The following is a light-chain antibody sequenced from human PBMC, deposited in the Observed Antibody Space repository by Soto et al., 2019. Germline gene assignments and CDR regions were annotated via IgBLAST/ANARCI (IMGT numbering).Light chain of an antibody. CDR1: QSVSRTY. CDR2: ATS. V-gene: IGKV3-20*01. J-gene: IGKJ5*01. Sequence: EIVLTQSPGTLSLSPGEGATLSCRASQSVSRTYLAWYQQKPVQAPRLLIYATSSRATGIPDRFSGSGSGTDFTLTISRLEPEDFSVYYCQQYGSSPLITLGQGTRLEIK. CDR3: QQYGSSPLIT.